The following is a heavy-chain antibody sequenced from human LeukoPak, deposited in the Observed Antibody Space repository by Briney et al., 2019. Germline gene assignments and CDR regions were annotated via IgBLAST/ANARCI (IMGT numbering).Heavy chain of an antibody. CDR1: GFTFSSYA. V-gene: IGHV3-23*01. Sequence: GGSLRLSCAASGFTFSSYAMSWVRQTPGKGLEWVSAISGSGGSTYYADSVEGRFTISRDNSNNTLYLQMNSLRAEDTAVYYCARDDYGDYTRRFDPWGQGTLVTVSS. CDR3: ARDDYGDYTRRFDP. D-gene: IGHD4-17*01. CDR2: ISGSGGST. J-gene: IGHJ5*02.